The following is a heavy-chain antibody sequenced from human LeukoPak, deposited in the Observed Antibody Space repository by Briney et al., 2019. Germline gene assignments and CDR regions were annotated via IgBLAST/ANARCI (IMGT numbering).Heavy chain of an antibody. CDR3: ARGLQNGFDI. D-gene: IGHD2-21*01. CDR1: GFTFSSYS. J-gene: IGHJ3*02. V-gene: IGHV3-21*01. Sequence: GGSLRLSCAASGFTFSSYSMNWVRQAPGKGLEWVSSISSSSSYIYYADSVKGRFTISRDNARNSLYLQMNGLRAEDTAVYYCARGLQNGFDIWGQGTMVTVSS. CDR2: ISSSSSYI.